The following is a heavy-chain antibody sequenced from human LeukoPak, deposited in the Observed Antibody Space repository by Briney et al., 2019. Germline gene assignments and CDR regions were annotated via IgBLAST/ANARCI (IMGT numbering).Heavy chain of an antibody. CDR1: GFTLSSYG. Sequence: PGGSLRLSCAASGFTLSSYGMHWVRQAPGKGLEWVAVISYDGSNKYYADSVKGRFTISRDNSKNTLYLQMNSLRAEDTAVYYCAKVGYYDSSGYYAYYYYGMDVWGQGTTVTVSS. J-gene: IGHJ6*02. D-gene: IGHD3-22*01. CDR3: AKVGYYDSSGYYAYYYYGMDV. V-gene: IGHV3-30*18. CDR2: ISYDGSNK.